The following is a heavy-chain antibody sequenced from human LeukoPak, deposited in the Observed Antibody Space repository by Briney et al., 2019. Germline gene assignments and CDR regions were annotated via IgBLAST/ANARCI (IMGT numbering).Heavy chain of an antibody. J-gene: IGHJ5*02. Sequence: GGSLRLSCAASEFTFDDYAMHWVRQAPGKGLEWVSGISWNSGTIAYADSVKGRFTISRDNSKNTLYLQMNSLRAEDTAVYYCAKVVRGVNNWYDPWGQGTLVTVSS. CDR2: ISWNSGTI. CDR1: EFTFDDYA. D-gene: IGHD3-10*01. CDR3: AKVVRGVNNWYDP. V-gene: IGHV3-9*01.